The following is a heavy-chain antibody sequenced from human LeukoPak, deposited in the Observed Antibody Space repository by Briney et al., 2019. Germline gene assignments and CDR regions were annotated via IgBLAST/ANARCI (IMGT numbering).Heavy chain of an antibody. D-gene: IGHD5-24*01. CDR3: ARFKLYYYYGMDV. CDR2: IYSGGST. Sequence: PGGSLRLSCAASGFTVSSNYMSWVRQAPGKGLEWVSVIYSGGSTYYADSVKGRFTISRDNSKNTLYLQMNSLRAEDTAVYYCARFKLYYYYGMDVWGQGTTVTVSS. CDR1: GFTVSSNY. V-gene: IGHV3-53*01. J-gene: IGHJ6*02.